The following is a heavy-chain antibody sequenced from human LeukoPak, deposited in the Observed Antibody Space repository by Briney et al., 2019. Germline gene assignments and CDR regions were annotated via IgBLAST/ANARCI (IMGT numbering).Heavy chain of an antibody. D-gene: IGHD3-22*01. CDR2: FDPEDGET. CDR3: ATVPVLFYDSSGYFPHY. CDR1: GYTLTELS. Sequence: ASVKVSCKVSGYTLTELSMHWVRQAPGKGLEWMGGFDPEDGETIYAQKFQGRVTMTEDTSTDTAYMELSSLRSKDTAVYYCATVPVLFYDSSGYFPHYWGQGTLVTVSS. V-gene: IGHV1-24*01. J-gene: IGHJ4*02.